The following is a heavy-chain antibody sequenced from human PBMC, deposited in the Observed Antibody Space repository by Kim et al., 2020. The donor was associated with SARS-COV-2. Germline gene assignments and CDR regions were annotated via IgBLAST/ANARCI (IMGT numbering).Heavy chain of an antibody. CDR3: ATIAAAGSLYYYYGMDV. Sequence: SVKCRFTTSRDNAKNSLYLQMNSLRYEDTAVYYCATIAAAGSLYYYYGMDVWGQGTTVTVSS. V-gene: IGHV3-48*02. J-gene: IGHJ6*02. D-gene: IGHD6-13*01.